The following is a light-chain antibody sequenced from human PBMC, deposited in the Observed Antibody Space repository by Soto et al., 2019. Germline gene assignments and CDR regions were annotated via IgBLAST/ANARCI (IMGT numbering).Light chain of an antibody. Sequence: DIQMTQSPSTLSASVGDRVIITCRASQSLSGWLAWYQQKPGKAPKLLIYDASSLESGVPSRFSGSGSGTEFTLTISSLQSDDFANYYCQQYDTYFRYTFGQGTKVDIK. CDR3: QQYDTYFRYT. CDR2: DAS. CDR1: QSLSGW. V-gene: IGKV1-5*01. J-gene: IGKJ2*01.